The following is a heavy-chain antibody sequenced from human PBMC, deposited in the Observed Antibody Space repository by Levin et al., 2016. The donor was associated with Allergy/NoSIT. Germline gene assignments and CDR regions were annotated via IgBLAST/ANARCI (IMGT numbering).Heavy chain of an antibody. J-gene: IGHJ6*03. CDR2: MYSSGTT. CDR3: ASSVGAFYYYYYIGV. Sequence: SETLSLTCTVSGGSISSSTYYWGWVRQPPGKGLEWIGTMYSSGTTYYNPSLKSRVTISVDTSKNHFSLRLSSVTAADTAVYYCASSVGAFYYYYYIGVWGKGTTVTVSS. CDR1: GGSISSSTYY. V-gene: IGHV4-39*02.